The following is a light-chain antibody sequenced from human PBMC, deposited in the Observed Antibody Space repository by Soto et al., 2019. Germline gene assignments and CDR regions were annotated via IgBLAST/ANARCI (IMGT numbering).Light chain of an antibody. CDR2: QDR. CDR3: QAWDNTTV. J-gene: IGLJ2*01. CDR1: KLEDKY. Sequence: SYELTQPPSVSVSPGQTASITCSGDKLEDKYACWYQQKPGQSPMMVIYQDRKRPLGIPERFSGSNSGNTATLTISGTQAMDEADYYCQAWDNTTVFGGGTQLTVL. V-gene: IGLV3-1*01.